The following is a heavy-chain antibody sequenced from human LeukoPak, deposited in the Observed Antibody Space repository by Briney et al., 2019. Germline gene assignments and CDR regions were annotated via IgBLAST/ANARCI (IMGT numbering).Heavy chain of an antibody. CDR3: ASFYCSGGSCYQYYYYYYMDV. V-gene: IGHV4-38-2*02. CDR1: GYSISSGYY. Sequence: SETLSLTCTVSGYSISSGYYWGWIRQPPGKGLEWIGSIYHSGSTYYNPSLKSRVTISVDTSKNQFSLKLSSVTAADTAVYYCASFYCSGGSCYQYYYYYYMDVWGKGTTVTISS. D-gene: IGHD2-15*01. J-gene: IGHJ6*03. CDR2: IYHSGST.